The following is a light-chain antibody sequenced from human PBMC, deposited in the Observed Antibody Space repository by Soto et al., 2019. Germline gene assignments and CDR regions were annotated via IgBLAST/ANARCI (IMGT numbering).Light chain of an antibody. V-gene: IGKV3-20*01. CDR3: QHYSTWLWT. Sequence: EIVLTQSPGTLSLSPGERATLSCRASQSVSSSYLTWYQQKPGQAPRLLIFGASSRATGIPDRFSGRGSGTDFTLTISSLQSEDFAVYYCQHYSTWLWTFGQGTKVEIK. CDR2: GAS. CDR1: QSVSSSY. J-gene: IGKJ1*01.